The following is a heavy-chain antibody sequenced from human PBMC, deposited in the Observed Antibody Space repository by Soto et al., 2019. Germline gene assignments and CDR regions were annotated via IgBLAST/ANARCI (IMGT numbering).Heavy chain of an antibody. V-gene: IGHV4-59*01. CDR1: GGTISSYY. D-gene: IGHD3-3*01. J-gene: IGHJ6*02. Sequence: SETLSLTCPVSGGTISSYYWSWIRQPPGKGLEWIGYIYYSGSTNYNPSLKSRVTISVDTSKNQFSLKLSSVTAADTAVYYCARDRFYDFWSGYSPMDVWGQGTTVTVSS. CDR2: IYYSGST. CDR3: ARDRFYDFWSGYSPMDV.